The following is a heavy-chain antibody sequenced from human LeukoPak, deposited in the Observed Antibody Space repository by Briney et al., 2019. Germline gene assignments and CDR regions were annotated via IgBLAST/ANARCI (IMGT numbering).Heavy chain of an antibody. CDR2: LYPGVSP. Sequence: SETLSLTCTVSGGPIYSYYWSWIRQTAGKGLEWIGRLYPGVSPNYNPSLKSRVTMSVGTSKKQFALKLNTVTAADTAVCYCARGSGSYYTLIDYWGQGTLVTVSS. CDR1: GGPIYSYY. D-gene: IGHD3-10*01. J-gene: IGHJ4*02. V-gene: IGHV4-4*07. CDR3: ARGSGSYYTLIDY.